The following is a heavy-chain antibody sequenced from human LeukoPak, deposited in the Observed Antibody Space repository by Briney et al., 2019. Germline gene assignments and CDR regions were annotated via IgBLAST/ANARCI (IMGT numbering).Heavy chain of an antibody. Sequence: ASVKVSCKASGGTFSSYTISWVRQAPGQGLEWMGRIIPILGIANYAQKFQGRVTITADKSTSTAYMELRSLRSDDTAVYYCARQLSGYENYYYYYYMDVWGKGTTVTVSS. CDR1: GGTFSSYT. D-gene: IGHD5-12*01. CDR2: IIPILGIA. J-gene: IGHJ6*03. V-gene: IGHV1-69*02. CDR3: ARQLSGYENYYYYYYMDV.